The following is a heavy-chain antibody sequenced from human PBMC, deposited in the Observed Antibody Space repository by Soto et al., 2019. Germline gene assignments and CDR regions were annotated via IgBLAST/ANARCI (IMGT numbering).Heavy chain of an antibody. CDR1: GFTFSTHS. CDR2: ITSSDVTM. CDR3: VGEVGFQLIY. J-gene: IGHJ4*02. D-gene: IGHD2-2*01. V-gene: IGHV3-48*01. Sequence: EVQLVESGGGLVQPGGSLRLSCAASGFTFSTHSMNWVRQAPGKGLEWISYITSSDVTMYADSVKGRFTISRDNAKNSLYRQMNSRRGEDTAVYFCVGEVGFQLIYWGQGTLVTVSS.